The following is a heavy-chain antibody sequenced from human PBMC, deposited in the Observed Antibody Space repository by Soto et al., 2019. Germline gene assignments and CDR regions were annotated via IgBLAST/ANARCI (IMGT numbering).Heavy chain of an antibody. CDR3: AADPDIVVVPAAPNWFDP. J-gene: IGHJ5*02. CDR1: GGTFSSYA. V-gene: IGHV1-69*01. D-gene: IGHD2-2*01. Sequence: QVQLVQSGAEVKKPGSSVKVSCKASGGTFSSYAISWVRQAPGQGLEWMGGTIPIFGTANYAQKFQGRVTITADESTSTAYMELSSLRSEDTAVYYCAADPDIVVVPAAPNWFDPWGQGTLVTVSS. CDR2: TIPIFGTA.